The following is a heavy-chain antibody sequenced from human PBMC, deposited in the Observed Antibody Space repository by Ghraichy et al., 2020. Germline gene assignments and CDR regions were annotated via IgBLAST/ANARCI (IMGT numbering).Heavy chain of an antibody. Sequence: SETLSLTCTVSGGSISSYYWSWIRQPPGKGLEWIGYIYYSGSTNYNPSLKSRVTISVDTSKNQFSLKLSSVTAADTAVYYCARVREGYCSSISCYHNWFEPWGQVTLVTFSS. CDR3: ARVREGYCSSISCYHNWFEP. CDR1: GGSISSYY. V-gene: IGHV4-59*01. CDR2: IYYSGST. D-gene: IGHD2-2*01. J-gene: IGHJ5*02.